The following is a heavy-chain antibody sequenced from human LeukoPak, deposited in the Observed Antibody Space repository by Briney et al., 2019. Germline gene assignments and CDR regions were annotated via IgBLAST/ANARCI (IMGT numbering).Heavy chain of an antibody. CDR3: ARGPLSYYYDSSGYCNY. CDR2: ISSSGSTI. J-gene: IGHJ4*02. CDR1: GLTFSDYY. D-gene: IGHD3-22*01. Sequence: GGSLRLSCAASGLTFSDYYMSWIRQAPGKGLEWVSYISSSGSTIYYADSVKGRFTISRDNAKNSLYLQMNSLRAEDTAVYYCARGPLSYYYDSSGYCNYWGQGTLVTVSS. V-gene: IGHV3-11*01.